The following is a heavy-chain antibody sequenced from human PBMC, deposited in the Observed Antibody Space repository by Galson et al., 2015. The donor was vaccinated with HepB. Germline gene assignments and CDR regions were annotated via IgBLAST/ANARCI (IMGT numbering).Heavy chain of an antibody. J-gene: IGHJ5*02. CDR1: GYSFTSYW. D-gene: IGHD3-10*01. Sequence: QSGAEVKKPGESLKISCKGSGYSFTSYWIGWVRQMPGKGLEWMGIIYPGDSDTRYSPSFQGQVTISADKSISTAYLQWSSLKASDTAMYYCARRNYGSGSYYLYNWFDPWGQGTLVTVSS. V-gene: IGHV5-51*03. CDR2: IYPGDSDT. CDR3: ARRNYGSGSYYLYNWFDP.